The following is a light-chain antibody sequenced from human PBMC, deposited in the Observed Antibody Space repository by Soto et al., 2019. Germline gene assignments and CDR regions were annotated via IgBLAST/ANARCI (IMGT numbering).Light chain of an antibody. J-gene: IGKJ5*01. CDR1: QSVSSY. CDR2: DAS. Sequence: LLTQSPAPLSFSPWDRAILSSRASQSVSSYLAWYQQKPGQAPRLLIYDASNRATGIPARFSGTGSGTDFTLTINNLEPEDFAVYYCQVRTNWSIAFGRGTRLEI. V-gene: IGKV3-11*01. CDR3: QVRTNWSIA.